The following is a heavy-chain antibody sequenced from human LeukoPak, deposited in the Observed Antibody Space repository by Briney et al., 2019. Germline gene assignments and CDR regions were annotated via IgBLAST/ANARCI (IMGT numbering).Heavy chain of an antibody. CDR3: ARVVVVPAAERRFDP. D-gene: IGHD2-2*01. CDR2: MNPNSGNT. J-gene: IGHJ5*02. CDR1: GYTFTSYD. V-gene: IGHV1-8*01. Sequence: ASVKVSCKASGYTFTSYDINWVRQATGQGPEWMGWMNPNSGNTGYAQKFQGRVTMTRNTSISTAYMELSSLRSEDTAVYYCARVVVVPAAERRFDPWGQGTLVTVSS.